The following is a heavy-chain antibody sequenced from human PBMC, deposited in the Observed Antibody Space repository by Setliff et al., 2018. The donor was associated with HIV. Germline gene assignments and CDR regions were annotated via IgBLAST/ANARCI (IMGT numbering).Heavy chain of an antibody. CDR2: INPSRHNT. D-gene: IGHD4-17*01. V-gene: IGHV1-2*06. Sequence: GASVKVSCKASGYTFTDYFIHWVRQAPGQGLEWMGRINPSRHNTTYAPRYQGRVTMTRDTSISTAYMELGGLRSDDTAVYYCARNYGADSNYFDYWGQGTLVTVSS. J-gene: IGHJ4*02. CDR1: GYTFTDYF. CDR3: ARNYGADSNYFDY.